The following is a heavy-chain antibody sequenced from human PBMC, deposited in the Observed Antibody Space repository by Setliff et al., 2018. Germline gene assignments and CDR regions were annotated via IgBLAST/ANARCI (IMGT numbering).Heavy chain of an antibody. CDR2: INTNTGNP. D-gene: IGHD1-1*01. J-gene: IGHJ4*02. CDR1: GYTFTTYA. Sequence: GASVKVSCKASGYTFTTYAMGWMRQIPGQGLEWMGWINTNTGNPNYAQGFTGRFVFSLDTSVSTAYLQIYSLKAEDTALYYCARVGTGSLLDYWGQGTLVTVSS. V-gene: IGHV7-4-1*01. CDR3: ARVGTGSLLDY.